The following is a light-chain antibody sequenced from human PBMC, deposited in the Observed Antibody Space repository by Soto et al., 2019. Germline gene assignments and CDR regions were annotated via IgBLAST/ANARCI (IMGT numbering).Light chain of an antibody. CDR3: QHYNSYSEA. CDR1: QTISNW. J-gene: IGKJ1*01. Sequence: DIQVTQSPPTLSASVGDRVTITCRASQTISNWMAGYQQQPGKEHQLLVYDASTRATGISARFSGSGSGTEFTLTSSSLQPDDFATYYCQHYNSYSEAFGQGTKVDI. V-gene: IGKV1-5*01. CDR2: DAS.